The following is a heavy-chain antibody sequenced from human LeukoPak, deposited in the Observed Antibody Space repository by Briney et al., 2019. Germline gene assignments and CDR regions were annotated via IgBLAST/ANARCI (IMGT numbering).Heavy chain of an antibody. D-gene: IGHD3-22*01. CDR3: ARNYYYDSSGYCVS. Sequence: GGSLRLSCAASGFTFSSYWMNWVRQAPGKGLVWVSRIASDGSSTTYADSVKGRFSISRDNAKNTLYLQMNSLRVEDTAVYYCARNYYYDSSGYCVSWGQGTLVTVSS. V-gene: IGHV3-74*01. J-gene: IGHJ5*02. CDR2: IASDGSST. CDR1: GFTFSSYW.